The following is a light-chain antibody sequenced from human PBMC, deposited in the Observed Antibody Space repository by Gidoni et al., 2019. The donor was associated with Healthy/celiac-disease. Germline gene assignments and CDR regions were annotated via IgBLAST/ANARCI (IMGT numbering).Light chain of an antibody. CDR2: EDS. Sequence: SYVLTQPPSVSVAPGQTARITCGGNNIGSKSVHWYQQKPGQAPVLVVYEDSDRPSGIPERFSGSNSGNTATLTISRVEAGDEADYYCQVWDSSSDLLVFGGGTKLTVL. CDR3: QVWDSSSDLLV. J-gene: IGLJ2*01. V-gene: IGLV3-21*02. CDR1: NIGSKS.